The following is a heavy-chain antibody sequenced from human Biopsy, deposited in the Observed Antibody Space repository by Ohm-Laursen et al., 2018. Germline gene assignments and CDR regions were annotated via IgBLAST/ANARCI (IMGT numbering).Heavy chain of an antibody. CDR2: VSHSGST. Sequence: SDTLSLTCAVSGGSFSGYYWSWIRQTPGKGLEWIGEVSHSGSTNYSPSLKSRVTISVDTSKNQFSLNLSSVTAADTAVYYCARLTGDYIWGNWRINHDPFDIWGRGTVVTVS. V-gene: IGHV4-34*01. J-gene: IGHJ3*02. CDR1: GGSFSGYY. D-gene: IGHD3-16*01. CDR3: ARLTGDYIWGNWRINHDPFDI.